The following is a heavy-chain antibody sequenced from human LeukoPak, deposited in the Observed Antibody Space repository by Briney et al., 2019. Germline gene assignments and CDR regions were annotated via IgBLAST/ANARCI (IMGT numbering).Heavy chain of an antibody. Sequence: SETLSLTCTVSGGSISSYYWSWIRQPAGKGLEWIGRIYTSGSTNYNPSLKSRVTMSVDTSKNQFSLKLSSVTAADTAMYYCSRHPYYYDSSGYYRFDPWGQGTLVTVSS. CDR2: IYTSGST. V-gene: IGHV4-4*07. CDR3: SRHPYYYDSSGYYRFDP. D-gene: IGHD3-22*01. J-gene: IGHJ5*02. CDR1: GGSISSYY.